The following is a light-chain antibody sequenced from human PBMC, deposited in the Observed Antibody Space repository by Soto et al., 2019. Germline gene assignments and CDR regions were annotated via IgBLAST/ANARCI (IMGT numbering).Light chain of an antibody. Sequence: SYELTQPPSVSVSPGQTASITCSGDRLGNKYACWYQQKPGQSPVLVIYKDSRRPSGIPERFSGSNSGNTATLTISGTQTMDEADHYCQVWDSTTRVFGGGTKVTVL. CDR3: QVWDSTTRV. CDR1: RLGNKY. J-gene: IGLJ3*02. V-gene: IGLV3-1*01. CDR2: KDS.